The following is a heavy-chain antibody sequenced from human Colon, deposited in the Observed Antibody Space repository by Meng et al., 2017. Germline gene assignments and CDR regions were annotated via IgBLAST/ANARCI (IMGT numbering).Heavy chain of an antibody. J-gene: IGHJ4*02. Sequence: QGEKVQSGGEVKKPWSSGKVSCRASGGTFSSFRVSWVRQAPGQGLEWMGRINPNSGGTNYAQKFQGRVTMTRDTSISTAYMELSRLRSDDTAVYYCARGVSRQQLAAGYWGQGTLVTVSS. CDR2: INPNSGGT. CDR1: GGTFSSFR. D-gene: IGHD6-13*01. V-gene: IGHV1-2*06. CDR3: ARGVSRQQLAAGY.